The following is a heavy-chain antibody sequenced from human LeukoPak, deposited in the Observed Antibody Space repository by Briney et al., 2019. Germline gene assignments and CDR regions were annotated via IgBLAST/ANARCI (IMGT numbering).Heavy chain of an antibody. CDR1: GFTFRNHG. V-gene: IGHV3-33*01. CDR2: IWYDGSNK. J-gene: IGHJ4*02. Sequence: GGSLRLSCAASGFTFRNHGMHWIRQAPGKGREWVAIIWYDGSNKYYADSLNGRFTISRDNSKNTLYLQMNSLRDDDTAVYYCVRDRGALQYFDYWGQGTLVTVSS. CDR3: VRDRGALQYFDY. D-gene: IGHD5-24*01.